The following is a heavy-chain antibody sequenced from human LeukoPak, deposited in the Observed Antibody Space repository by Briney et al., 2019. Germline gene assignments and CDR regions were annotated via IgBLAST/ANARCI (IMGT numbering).Heavy chain of an antibody. CDR3: ARLSWFGELSDWFDP. D-gene: IGHD3-10*01. Sequence: GESLKISCKGSGYRFTNYWIGWVRQMPGKGLEWMGIIYPGDSDTRYSPSFQGQVTISADKSISTAYLQWSSLKASDTAMYYCARLSWFGELSDWFDPWGQGTLVTVSS. CDR1: GYRFTNYW. V-gene: IGHV5-51*01. CDR2: IYPGDSDT. J-gene: IGHJ5*02.